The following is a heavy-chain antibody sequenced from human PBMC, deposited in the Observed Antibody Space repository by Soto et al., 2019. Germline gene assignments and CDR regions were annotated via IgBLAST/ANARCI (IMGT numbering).Heavy chain of an antibody. D-gene: IGHD3-9*01. CDR1: GGSISSSIYY. J-gene: IGHJ4*02. Sequence: PSETLSLTCTVSGGSISSSIYYWGWIRQPPGKGLEWIGSIYYSGSTYYNPSLKSRVTISVDTSKNQFSLKLSSVTAADTAVYYCARRLEYDILTGYYFFDYWGQRTLVTVSS. CDR2: IYYSGST. V-gene: IGHV4-39*01. CDR3: ARRLEYDILTGYYFFDY.